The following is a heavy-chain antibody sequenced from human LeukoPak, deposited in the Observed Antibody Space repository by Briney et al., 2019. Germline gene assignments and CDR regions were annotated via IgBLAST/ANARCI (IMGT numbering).Heavy chain of an antibody. J-gene: IGHJ3*02. V-gene: IGHV4-61*02. CDR2: ISSSGST. Sequence: PSQTLSLTCSFFGGSISSGSYYWSWIRQPAGKGLEWIGRISSSGSTNYNPSLKSRVTMSVDTSKSQFSLKLSSVTATDTAVYYCARPSIPSAAASALDIWGQGTMVTVSS. CDR3: ARPSIPSAAASALDI. CDR1: GGSISSGSYY. D-gene: IGHD2-2*01.